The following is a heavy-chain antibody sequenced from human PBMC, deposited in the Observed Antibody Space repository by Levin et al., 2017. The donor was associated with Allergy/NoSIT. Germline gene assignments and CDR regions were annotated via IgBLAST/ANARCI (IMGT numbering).Heavy chain of an antibody. V-gene: IGHV3-15*01. CDR3: TTHGSSSWYS. CDR2: IKSKTDGGTT. CDR1: GFTFSNAW. Sequence: AGESLKISCAASGFTFSNAWMSWVRQAPGKGLEWVGRIKSKTDGGTTDYAAPVKGRFTISRDDSKDTLYLQMNSLKTEDTAVYYCTTHGSSSWYSWGQGTLVTVSS. J-gene: IGHJ4*02. D-gene: IGHD6-13*01.